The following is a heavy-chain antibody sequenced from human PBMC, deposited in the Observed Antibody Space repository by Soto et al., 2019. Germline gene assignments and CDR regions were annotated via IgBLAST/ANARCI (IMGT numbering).Heavy chain of an antibody. Sequence: QVQLVESGGGVVQPGRSLRLSCAASGFTFSSYGMHWVRQAPGKGLEWVAVISYDGSNKYYADSVKGRFTISRDNSKNTLYLKMNSLRAEETAVYYCAKDYYYDSSGPGDYYYGMDVWGQGTTVTVSS. V-gene: IGHV3-30*18. CDR3: AKDYYYDSSGPGDYYYGMDV. CDR1: GFTFSSYG. D-gene: IGHD3-22*01. J-gene: IGHJ6*02. CDR2: ISYDGSNK.